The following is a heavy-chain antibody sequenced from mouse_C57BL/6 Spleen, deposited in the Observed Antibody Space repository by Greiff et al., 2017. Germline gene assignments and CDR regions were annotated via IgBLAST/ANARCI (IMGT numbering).Heavy chain of an antibody. Sequence: EVMLVESGPELVKPGASVKIPCKASGYTFTDYNMDWVKQSHGKSLEWIGDINPNNGGTIYNQKFKGKATLTVDKSSSTAYMELRSLTSEDTAVYYCAREEDWYCDVWGTGTTVTVSS. V-gene: IGHV1-18*01. CDR3: AREEDWYCDV. J-gene: IGHJ1*03. CDR2: INPNNGGT. CDR1: GYTFTDYN.